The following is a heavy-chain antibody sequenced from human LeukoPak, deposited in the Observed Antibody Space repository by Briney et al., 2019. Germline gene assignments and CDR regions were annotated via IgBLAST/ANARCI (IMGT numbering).Heavy chain of an antibody. CDR1: GGTFSSYA. J-gene: IGHJ6*03. V-gene: IGHV1-69*05. D-gene: IGHD2-2*01. CDR3: ARGGFITAAPFYYYMDV. CDR2: IIPIFGTA. Sequence: PSVKVSCKASGGTFSSYAISWVRQAPGQGLEWMGGIIPIFGTANYAQKFQGRVTITTDESTSTAYMELSSLRSEDTAVYYCARGGFITAAPFYYYMDVWGQGTTATVSS.